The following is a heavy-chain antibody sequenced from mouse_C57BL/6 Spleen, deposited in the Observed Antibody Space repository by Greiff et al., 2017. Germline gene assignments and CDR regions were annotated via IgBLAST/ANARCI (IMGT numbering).Heavy chain of an antibody. CDR1: VFTFSDYY. D-gene: IGHD2-14*01. Sequence: EVQRVESEGGLVQPGSSMKLSCTASVFTFSDYYMAWVRQVPEKGLEWVANINYDGSSTYYLDSLKSRFIISRDNAKNILYLQMSSLKSEDTATYYCARGEGTEDAMDYWDQGTSVTVSS. CDR2: INYDGSST. J-gene: IGHJ4*01. CDR3: ARGEGTEDAMDY. V-gene: IGHV5-16*01.